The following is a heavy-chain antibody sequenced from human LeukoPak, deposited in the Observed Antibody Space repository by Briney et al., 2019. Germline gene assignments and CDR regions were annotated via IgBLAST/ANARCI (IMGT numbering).Heavy chain of an antibody. CDR2: IYYSGST. V-gene: IGHV4-59*08. Sequence: PSETLSLTCTVSGGSISSYYWSWVRQPPGKGLERIGCIYYSGSTNYNPSLKSRVTISVDTSKNQFSLKLSSVTAADTAVYYCARRSSWSFDYWGQGTLVTVSS. J-gene: IGHJ4*02. D-gene: IGHD6-13*01. CDR3: ARRSSWSFDY. CDR1: GGSISSYY.